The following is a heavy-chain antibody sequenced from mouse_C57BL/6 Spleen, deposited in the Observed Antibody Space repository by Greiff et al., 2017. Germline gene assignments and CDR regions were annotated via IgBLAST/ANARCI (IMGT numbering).Heavy chain of an antibody. D-gene: IGHD2-13*01. CDR1: GYSFTGYY. V-gene: IGHV1-42*01. Sequence: EVQLQQSGPELVKPGASVKISCKASGYSFTGYYLNWVKQSPEKSLEWIGEINPSTGGTTYNQKFKAKATLTVDKSSSTAYMQLKSLTSEDSAVYYCARAVTNFDVWGTGTTVTVSS. CDR2: INPSTGGT. J-gene: IGHJ1*03. CDR3: ARAVTNFDV.